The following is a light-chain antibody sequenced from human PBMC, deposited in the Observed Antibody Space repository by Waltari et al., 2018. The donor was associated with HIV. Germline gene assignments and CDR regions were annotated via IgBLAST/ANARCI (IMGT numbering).Light chain of an antibody. V-gene: IGKV3-20*01. CDR2: DAS. CDR1: QSVDNN. Sequence: EIVMAQSPATLSVSPGDRATLSCRASQSVDNNVAWYQQKPGQAPRLLIYDASIRATGIPDRFSGSGSGTDFILTISRLEPEDFAVYYCQQSGTSPYTFGQGTKLEIK. J-gene: IGKJ2*01. CDR3: QQSGTSPYT.